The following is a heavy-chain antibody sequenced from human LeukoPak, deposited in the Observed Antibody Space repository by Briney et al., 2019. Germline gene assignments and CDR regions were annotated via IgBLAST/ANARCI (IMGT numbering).Heavy chain of an antibody. V-gene: IGHV4-59*01. CDR1: GGSISSYY. Sequence: MASETLSLTCTVSGGSISSYYWSWIRQPPGKGLEWIGYIYYSGSTNYNPSLKSRVTISVDTSKNQFPLKLSSVTAADTAVYYCARKEGSIWGQGTMVTVSS. CDR3: ARKEGSI. D-gene: IGHD1-26*01. CDR2: IYYSGST. J-gene: IGHJ3*02.